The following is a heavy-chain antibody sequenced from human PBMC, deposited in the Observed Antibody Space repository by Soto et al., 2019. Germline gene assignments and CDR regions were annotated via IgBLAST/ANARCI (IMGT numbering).Heavy chain of an antibody. V-gene: IGHV3-33*01. CDR1: GFTFSSYG. CDR3: ARDLITFGGAFDS. D-gene: IGHD3-16*01. Sequence: QVQLVESGGGVVQPGRSLRLSCAASGFTFSSYGMHWVRQAPGKGLEWVAVIWYDGSNKYYADSVKGRFTISRDNSKNTLYLQMNSLRAEDTAVYYCARDLITFGGAFDSWGQGTMVTVSS. CDR2: IWYDGSNK. J-gene: IGHJ3*02.